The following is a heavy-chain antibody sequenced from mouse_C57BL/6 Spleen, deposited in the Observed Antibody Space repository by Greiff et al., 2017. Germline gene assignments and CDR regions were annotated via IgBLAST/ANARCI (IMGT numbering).Heavy chain of an antibody. V-gene: IGHV1-52*01. CDR1: GYTFTSYW. CDR2: IDPSDSET. CDR3: ARVYYYGSSYFDY. D-gene: IGHD1-1*01. J-gene: IGHJ2*01. Sequence: QVQLQQSGAELVRPGSSVKLSCKASGYTFTSYWMHWVKQRPIQGLEWIGNIDPSDSETHYNQKFKDKATLTVDKSSSTAYMQLSSLTSEDSAVYYGARVYYYGSSYFDYWGQGTTLTVSS.